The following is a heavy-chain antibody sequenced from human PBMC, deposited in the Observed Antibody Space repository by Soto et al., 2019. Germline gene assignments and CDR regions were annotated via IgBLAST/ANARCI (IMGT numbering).Heavy chain of an antibody. CDR3: ARDPYYDGNHSYSIHGYLDP. J-gene: IGHJ5*02. CDR2: IWYDGTNK. CDR1: VLSLSIYG. Sequence: GGSMRLSCSASVLSLSIYGVHWVRQAPGKGLEWVAAIWYDGTNKYYGDSVKGRFTISRDNSKNTLYLQMSGLRVEDTAVYYCARDPYYDGNHSYSIHGYLDPWGHGPLVTVSS. V-gene: IGHV3-33*01. D-gene: IGHD3-16*01.